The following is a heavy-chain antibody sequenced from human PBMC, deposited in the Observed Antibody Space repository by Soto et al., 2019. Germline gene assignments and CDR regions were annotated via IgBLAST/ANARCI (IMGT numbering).Heavy chain of an antibody. V-gene: IGHV4-39*01. CDR3: ARSSITPRLFMYPFDY. J-gene: IGHJ4*02. CDR2: IYYDGNT. CDR1: GGSITSSSHY. Sequence: SETLSLTCTVSGGSITSSSHYWGWIRQPPGKGLECIGNIYYDGNTYYNPSLKSRVTISLDTSKNQFSLRLNSVTAADTAVYYCARSSITPRLFMYPFDYWGRGTLVTVSS. D-gene: IGHD6-6*01.